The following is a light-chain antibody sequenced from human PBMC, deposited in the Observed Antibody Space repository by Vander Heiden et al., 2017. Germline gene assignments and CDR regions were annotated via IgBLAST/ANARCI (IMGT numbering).Light chain of an antibody. CDR1: STNLGAGYN. CDR3: QSYDRSLSGLV. V-gene: IGLV1-40*01. J-gene: IGLJ3*02. CDR2: VNS. Sequence: QSVLTQPPSVSEAPGQRVTISCSGGSTNLGAGYNVQWYQQLQGTAPKLLIYVNSNRPSGVPDRFSGSKSGTSASLAITGLQAEDEADYYCQSYDRSLSGLVFGGGTKLTVL.